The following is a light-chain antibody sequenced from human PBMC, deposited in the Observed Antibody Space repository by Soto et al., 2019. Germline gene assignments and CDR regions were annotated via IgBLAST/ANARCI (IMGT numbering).Light chain of an antibody. CDR3: SSYTTSNTPYV. J-gene: IGLJ1*01. CDR2: DVS. V-gene: IGLV2-14*01. Sequence: QSALTQSASVSGSPGQSITISCTGTSSDIGAYNYVSWYQQHPGKAPKVMIHDVSNRPSGVSSRFSGSKSGNTASLTISGLQAEDEADYYSSSYTTSNTPYVFGTGTKVTVL. CDR1: SSDIGAYNY.